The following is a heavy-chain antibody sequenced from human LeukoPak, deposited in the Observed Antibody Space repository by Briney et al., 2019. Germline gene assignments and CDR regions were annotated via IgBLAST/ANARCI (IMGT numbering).Heavy chain of an antibody. Sequence: GASVKVSCKASGYTFTSYDINWVRQATGQGLEWMGWMNPNSGNTGYAQKFQGRVTMTRNTSISTAYMELSSLRSEDTAVYYCARHGIEYYGSGPGAEDAFDIWGQGTMVTVSS. D-gene: IGHD3-10*01. J-gene: IGHJ3*02. CDR1: GYTFTSYD. V-gene: IGHV1-8*01. CDR2: MNPNSGNT. CDR3: ARHGIEYYGSGPGAEDAFDI.